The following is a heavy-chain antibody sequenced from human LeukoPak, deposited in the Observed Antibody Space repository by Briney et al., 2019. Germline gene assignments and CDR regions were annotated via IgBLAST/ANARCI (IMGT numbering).Heavy chain of an antibody. CDR1: GFTFSSYE. D-gene: IGHD6-13*01. J-gene: IGHJ1*01. Sequence: GSLRLSCAASGFTFSSYEMNWVRQAPGKGLEWIGEISHSGSTNYNPSLKSRVTISVDTSKNQFSLKLSSVTAADTAMYYCVRVGAAAGYTIEYFQHWGQGTLVTVSS. CDR3: VRVGAAAGYTIEYFQH. CDR2: ISHSGST. V-gene: IGHV4-34*01.